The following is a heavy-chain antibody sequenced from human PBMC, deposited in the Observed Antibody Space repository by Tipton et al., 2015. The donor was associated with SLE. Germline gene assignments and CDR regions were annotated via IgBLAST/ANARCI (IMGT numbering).Heavy chain of an antibody. CDR3: ARTTSGTYYFDY. CDR1: GDSISNNNYY. V-gene: IGHV4-39*07. CDR2: INYSGTT. Sequence: TLSLTCALSGDSISNNNYYWGWIRQPPGKGLEWIGNINYSGTTYFNPSLKTRVTISVDTSKNQFSLKVTSVTAADTAVYYCARTTSGTYYFDYWGRGTLVTVSS. D-gene: IGHD3-10*01. J-gene: IGHJ4*02.